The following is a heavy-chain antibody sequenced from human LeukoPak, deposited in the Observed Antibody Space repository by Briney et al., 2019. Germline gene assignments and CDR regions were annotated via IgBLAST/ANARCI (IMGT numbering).Heavy chain of an antibody. D-gene: IGHD6-19*01. CDR1: GFTFDDYA. V-gene: IGHV3-9*01. CDR3: AKDTRSSIAVTGTPYFDY. Sequence: PGGSLRLSCAASGFTFDDYAIHWDRQAPGKGLEWVSGISWNSGNIDYADSVKGRFTISRDNAKNSLYLQMNSLRAEDTALYYCAKDTRSSIAVTGTPYFDYWGQGTLVTVSS. CDR2: ISWNSGNI. J-gene: IGHJ4*02.